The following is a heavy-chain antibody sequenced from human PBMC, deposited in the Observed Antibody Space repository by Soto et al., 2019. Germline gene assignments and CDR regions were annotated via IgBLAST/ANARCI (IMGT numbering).Heavy chain of an antibody. CDR3: ASSTAAAGNYYYYMDV. D-gene: IGHD6-13*01. J-gene: IGHJ6*03. CDR1: GGSFSGYY. Sequence: SETLSLTCAVYGGSFSGYYWSWIRQPPGKGLEWIGEINHSGSTNYNPSLKSRVTISVDTSKNQFSLKLSSVTAADTAVYYCASSTAAAGNYYYYMDVWGKGTTVTVSS. CDR2: INHSGST. V-gene: IGHV4-34*01.